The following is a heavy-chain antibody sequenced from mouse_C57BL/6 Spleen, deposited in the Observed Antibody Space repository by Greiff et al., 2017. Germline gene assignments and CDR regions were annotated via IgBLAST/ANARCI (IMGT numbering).Heavy chain of an antibody. CDR1: GYSFTDYN. J-gene: IGHJ1*03. V-gene: IGHV1-39*01. D-gene: IGHD1-1*01. CDR2: INPNFGTT. Sequence: EVQLQQSGPELVKPGASVKISCKASGYSFTDYNMNWVKQSHGKSLEWIGVINPNFGTTSYNQKFKGKATLTVDQSSSTAYMQLNILTSEDSAVDYCARSHYYGSSRYFDVWGTGTTVTVSS. CDR3: ARSHYYGSSRYFDV.